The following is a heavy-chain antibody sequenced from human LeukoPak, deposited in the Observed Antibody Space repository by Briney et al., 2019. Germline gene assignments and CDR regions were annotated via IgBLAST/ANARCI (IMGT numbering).Heavy chain of an antibody. D-gene: IGHD1-26*01. J-gene: IGHJ4*02. CDR2: ISWNSGSI. Sequence: QPGGSLRLSCAASGFTFDDYAMHWVRQAPGKGLEWVSGISWNSGSIGYADSVKGRFTISRDNAKNSLYLKMNSLRAEDTALYYCAKDPSAHGAGRFGYWGQGTLVTVSS. V-gene: IGHV3-9*01. CDR1: GFTFDDYA. CDR3: AKDPSAHGAGRFGY.